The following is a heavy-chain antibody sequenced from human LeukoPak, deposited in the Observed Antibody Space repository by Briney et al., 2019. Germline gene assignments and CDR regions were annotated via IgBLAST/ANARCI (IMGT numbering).Heavy chain of an antibody. V-gene: IGHV4-39*07. Sequence: SETLSLTCTVSGGSISSSSYYWGWIRQPPGKGLEWIGSIYYSGSTNYNPSLKSRVTISVDTSKNQFSLKLSSVTAADTAVYYCASTPDDYSYSFDYWGQGTLVTVSS. D-gene: IGHD4-11*01. J-gene: IGHJ4*02. CDR1: GGSISSSSYY. CDR3: ASTPDDYSYSFDY. CDR2: IYYSGST.